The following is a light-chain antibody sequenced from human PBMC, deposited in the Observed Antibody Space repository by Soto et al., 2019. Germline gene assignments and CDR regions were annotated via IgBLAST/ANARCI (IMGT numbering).Light chain of an antibody. J-gene: IGKJ4*01. CDR2: TGS. CDR3: QQTHTFPLT. CDR1: QSISSW. Sequence: DIQMTQSPSSVSASVGDTVAITCRASQSISSWLAWYQQRPGEAPKLLIYTGSILQVGVPSRFSGSGSGTDFILTFDNLQPEDFATYYCQQTHTFPLTLGGGTKVEIK. V-gene: IGKV1-12*01.